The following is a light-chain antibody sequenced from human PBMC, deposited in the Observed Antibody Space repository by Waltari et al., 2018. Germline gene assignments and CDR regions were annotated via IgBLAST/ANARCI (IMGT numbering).Light chain of an antibody. Sequence: EIVLTQSPGTLSLSPGERATLSCRASQNITSNYLAWYQQIPGQAPRLLIDAASSRATGIPDRFSGSGCVTDFTLSISRLEPQDLAVYYCQQYDNSPLTFGLGTKLEIK. CDR3: QQYDNSPLT. J-gene: IGKJ2*01. CDR1: QNITSNY. CDR2: AAS. V-gene: IGKV3-20*01.